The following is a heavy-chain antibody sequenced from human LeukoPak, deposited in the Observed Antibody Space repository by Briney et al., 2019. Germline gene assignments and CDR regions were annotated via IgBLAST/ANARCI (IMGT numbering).Heavy chain of an antibody. CDR3: ARGKYCSSTSCWDDAFDI. D-gene: IGHD2-2*01. J-gene: IGHJ3*02. Sequence: GGSLRLSCAASAFTFSSYWMSWVRQAPGKGLEWVANIKQDGSEKYHVDSVKGRFTISRDNAKNSLYLQMNSLRAEDTAVYYCARGKYCSSTSCWDDAFDIWGQGTMVTVSS. CDR2: IKQDGSEK. CDR1: AFTFSSYW. V-gene: IGHV3-7*01.